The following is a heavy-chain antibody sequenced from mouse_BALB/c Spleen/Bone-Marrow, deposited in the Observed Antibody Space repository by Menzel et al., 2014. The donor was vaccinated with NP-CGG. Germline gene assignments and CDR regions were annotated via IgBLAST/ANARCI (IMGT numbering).Heavy chain of an antibody. CDR3: GRNYYGSSYYFDY. CDR2: ISSGGSYT. CDR1: GFTFSSYG. V-gene: IGHV5-6*01. J-gene: IGHJ2*01. D-gene: IGHD1-1*01. Sequence: EGHLVESGGDLVKPGGSLKLSCVASGFTFSSYGMSWVRQTPDKRLEWVATISSGGSYTYYPDSVKGRFTISRDNAKNTLYLQMSSLKSEDTAMYYCGRNYYGSSYYFDYWGQGTTLTVSS.